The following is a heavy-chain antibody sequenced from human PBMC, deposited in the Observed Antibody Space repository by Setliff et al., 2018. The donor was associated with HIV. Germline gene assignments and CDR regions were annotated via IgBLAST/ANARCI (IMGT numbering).Heavy chain of an antibody. CDR3: ARVSHTYYYGSGSYSYFDY. CDR1: GYTFTSYG. CDR2: ISGYNGNT. V-gene: IGHV1-18*01. J-gene: IGHJ4*02. D-gene: IGHD3-10*01. Sequence: ASVKVSCKASGYTFTSYGISWVRQAPGQGLEGMGWISGYNGNTNYAQKLQGRVTMTTDTSTSTAYMELRSLRSDDTAVYYCARVSHTYYYGSGSYSYFDYWGQGTLVTVSS.